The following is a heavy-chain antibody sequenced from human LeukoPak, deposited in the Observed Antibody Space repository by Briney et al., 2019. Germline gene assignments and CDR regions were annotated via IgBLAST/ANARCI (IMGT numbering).Heavy chain of an antibody. V-gene: IGHV4-34*01. CDR3: ARGQARLLRAFDM. Sequence: SETLSLTCAVYGGSFSGYYWSWIRQPPGKGLEWIGEINHIGSTNYNPSLTSRVTISVHTSKNQFSLKLRSVTAADTAVSCCARGQARLLRAFDMWGQGTMVTVSS. J-gene: IGHJ3*02. D-gene: IGHD2-15*01. CDR2: INHIGST. CDR1: GGSFSGYY.